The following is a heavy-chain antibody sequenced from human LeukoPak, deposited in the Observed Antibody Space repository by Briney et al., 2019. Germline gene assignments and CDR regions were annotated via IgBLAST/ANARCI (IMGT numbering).Heavy chain of an antibody. Sequence: GGSLRLSCAASGFTFDDYAMHWVRQAPGKGLEWVSGISWSSGSIGYADSVRGRFTISRDNAKNSLYLQMNSLRAEDTALYYCAKDRRSSYYYYGMDVWGQGTTVTVSS. CDR2: ISWSSGSI. CDR3: AKDRRSSYYYYGMDV. CDR1: GFTFDDYA. J-gene: IGHJ6*02. V-gene: IGHV3-9*01.